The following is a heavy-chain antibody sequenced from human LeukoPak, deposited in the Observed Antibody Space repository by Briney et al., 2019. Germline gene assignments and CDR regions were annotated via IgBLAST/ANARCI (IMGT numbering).Heavy chain of an antibody. CDR1: GGSINNYY. J-gene: IGHJ3*02. D-gene: IGHD4-17*01. V-gene: IGHV4-59*08. Sequence: PSETLSLTCTVSGGSINNYYWTWIRQPPGKGLEWIGYVSYTGDTYYNPSLNSRVTMSTDTSKSQFSLKLSSVTAADTAVYYCARQLPRTAVTAGRTFDIWGQGTMVTVSS. CDR3: ARQLPRTAVTAGRTFDI. CDR2: VSYTGDT.